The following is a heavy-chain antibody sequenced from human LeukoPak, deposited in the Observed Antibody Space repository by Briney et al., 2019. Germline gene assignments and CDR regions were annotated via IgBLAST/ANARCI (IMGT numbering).Heavy chain of an antibody. CDR2: ISTRSTYI. J-gene: IGHJ4*02. CDR3: AREEEWYASGTYYKGFDS. CDR1: GFTFSNYN. D-gene: IGHD3-10*01. V-gene: IGHV3-21*01. Sequence: PGGSLRLSCAASGFTFSNYNMNWVRQAPGKGLEWVSCISTRSTYIYYADSVKGRFTISRDNAKNSLYLQMNSLRTGDTAVYYCAREEEWYASGTYYKGFDSWGQGTLVTVSS.